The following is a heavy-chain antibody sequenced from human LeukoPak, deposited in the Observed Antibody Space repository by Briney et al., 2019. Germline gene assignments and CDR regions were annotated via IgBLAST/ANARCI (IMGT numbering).Heavy chain of an antibody. CDR3: ARDPSSGWYNDY. CDR1: GGSFSGYY. J-gene: IGHJ4*02. V-gene: IGHV4-34*01. CDR2: INHSGST. D-gene: IGHD6-19*01. Sequence: PSETLSLTCAVYGGSFSGYYWSWIRQPPGKGLEWIGEINHSGSTNYNPSLKSRVTISVDTSKNQSSLKLSSVPAADTAVYYCARDPSSGWYNDYWGQGTLVTVSS.